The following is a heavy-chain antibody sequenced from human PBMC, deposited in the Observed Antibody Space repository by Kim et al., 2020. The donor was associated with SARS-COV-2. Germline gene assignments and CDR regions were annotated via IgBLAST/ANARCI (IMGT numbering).Heavy chain of an antibody. Sequence: GGSLRLSCAASGFTFSDYWMSWVRQTPGKGLEWVANIKQDGSEMYYVDSVRGRFTISRDNAKTSLYLQMSSLRAEDTAVYYCAREGEGTTSSWYEDYWG. CDR1: GFTFSDYW. J-gene: IGHJ4*01. CDR3: AREGEGTTSSWYEDY. D-gene: IGHD6-13*01. V-gene: IGHV3-7*01. CDR2: IKQDGSEM.